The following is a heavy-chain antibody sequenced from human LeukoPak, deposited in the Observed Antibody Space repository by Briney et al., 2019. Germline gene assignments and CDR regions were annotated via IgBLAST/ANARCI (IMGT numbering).Heavy chain of an antibody. D-gene: IGHD2-2*01. Sequence: GGSLRLSCAASGFTFSSYAMSWVRQVPGKGLEWVPTITSGGGSTFYADSVKGRFTISRDSSKNTLYLRMSSLRAEATAVYYCAGDHQDCIGSSCLLFDYWGQGTLVTVSS. CDR3: AGDHQDCIGSSCLLFDY. V-gene: IGHV3-23*01. J-gene: IGHJ4*02. CDR1: GFTFSSYA. CDR2: ITSGGGST.